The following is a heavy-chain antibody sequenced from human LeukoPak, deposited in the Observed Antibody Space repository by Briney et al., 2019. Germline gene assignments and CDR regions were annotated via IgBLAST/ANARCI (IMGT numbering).Heavy chain of an antibody. Sequence: SETLSLTCTVSGGSISSYYWSWIRQPPGKGLEWIGYIYYSGTTNYNPSLKSRVTISLDTSKSQFSLRLNSVTAAHPAVYYCARQIIRGQYLVHFDYWGQGTLVTVSS. CDR1: GGSISSYY. CDR3: ARQIIRGQYLVHFDY. CDR2: IYYSGTT. J-gene: IGHJ4*02. D-gene: IGHD6-13*01. V-gene: IGHV4-59*08.